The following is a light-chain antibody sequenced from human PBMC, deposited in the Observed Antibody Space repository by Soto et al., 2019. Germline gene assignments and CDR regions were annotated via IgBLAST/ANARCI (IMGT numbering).Light chain of an antibody. CDR1: QSVSSY. Sequence: EIVLTQSPATLSLSPGERATLSCRASQSVSSYLAWYQQKPGQAPRLLIYDASNRATGIPARFSGSGSGTDFTLTISSLEPEDFGIYYCQQYDYWWTFGQGTKVEI. CDR2: DAS. V-gene: IGKV3-11*01. CDR3: QQYDYWWT. J-gene: IGKJ1*01.